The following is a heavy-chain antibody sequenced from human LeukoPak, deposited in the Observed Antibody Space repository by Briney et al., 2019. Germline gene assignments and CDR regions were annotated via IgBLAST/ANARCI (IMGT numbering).Heavy chain of an antibody. D-gene: IGHD2-15*01. CDR1: AFTFSSYA. J-gene: IGHJ4*02. Sequence: QPGGPLRLSCAASAFTFSSYAMSWVRQAPGKGLEWVSAISGSGGSTYYADSVKGRFTISRDNSKNTLYLQMNSLRAEDTAVYYCAKDITTVAYCSSDSCYPDYWGQGTLVTVSS. CDR2: ISGSGGST. V-gene: IGHV3-23*01. CDR3: AKDITTVAYCSSDSCYPDY.